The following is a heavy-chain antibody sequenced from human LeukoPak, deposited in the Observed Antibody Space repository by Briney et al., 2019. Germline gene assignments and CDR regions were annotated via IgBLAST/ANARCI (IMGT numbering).Heavy chain of an antibody. CDR2: IYDSGST. V-gene: IGHV4-39*01. Sequence: SETLSLTCTVSGGSIRSSYYYWGWIRQPPGKGLEWIGSIYDSGSTYYNPSLRSRVTISVDTSKNQFSLKLNSVTAADTAVYYCARRGESTTYGDYRFDYWGQGTLVTVSS. CDR1: GGSIRSSYYY. D-gene: IGHD4-17*01. J-gene: IGHJ4*02. CDR3: ARRGESTTYGDYRFDY.